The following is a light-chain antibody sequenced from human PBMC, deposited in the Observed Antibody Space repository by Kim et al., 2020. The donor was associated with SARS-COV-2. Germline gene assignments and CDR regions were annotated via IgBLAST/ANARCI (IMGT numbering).Light chain of an antibody. Sequence: DIQMTQSPSSLSASVGDRVTITCRASQDISNYLAWFQQKPGKAPKSLIYEASSLLSGVPSKFSGSGFGTDFTLTISSLQPEDFATYYCQQYNSYPPTFGPGTKVDIK. V-gene: IGKV1-16*02. CDR1: QDISNY. CDR3: QQYNSYPPT. CDR2: EAS. J-gene: IGKJ3*01.